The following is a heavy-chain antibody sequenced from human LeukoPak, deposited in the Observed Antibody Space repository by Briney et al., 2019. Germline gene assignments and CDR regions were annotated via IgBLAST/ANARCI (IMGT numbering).Heavy chain of an antibody. CDR2: IRSKAYGGTT. J-gene: IGHJ6*03. CDR1: GFTFGDYA. CDR3: TREGMATISYYYYYMDV. Sequence: GGSLRLSCTASGFTFGDYAMSWFRQAPGKGLEWVGFIRSKAYGGTTEYAASVKGRFTISRDDSKSIAYLQMNSLKTEDTAVYYCTREGMATISYYYYYMDVWGKGTTVTVSS. D-gene: IGHD5-12*01. V-gene: IGHV3-49*03.